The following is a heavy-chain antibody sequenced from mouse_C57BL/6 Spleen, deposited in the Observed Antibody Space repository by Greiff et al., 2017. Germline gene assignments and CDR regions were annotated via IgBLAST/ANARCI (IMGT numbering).Heavy chain of an antibody. CDR2: IYPGDGDT. CDR1: GYAFSSSW. V-gene: IGHV1-82*01. J-gene: IGHJ2*01. Sequence: QVQLQQSGPELVKPGASVKISCKASGYAFSSSWMNWVKQRPGKGLEWIGRIYPGDGDTNYNGKFKGKATLTADKSSSTAYMPLSSLTSEDSAVYFFALTAQATYYFDYWGQGTTLTVSS. D-gene: IGHD3-2*02. CDR3: ALTAQATYYFDY.